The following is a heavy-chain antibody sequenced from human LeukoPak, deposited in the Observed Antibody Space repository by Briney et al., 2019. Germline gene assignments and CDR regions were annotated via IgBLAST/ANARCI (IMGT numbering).Heavy chain of an antibody. V-gene: IGHV3-7*01. J-gene: IGHJ5*02. Sequence: GGSLRLSCAASGFTFSDYWMSWVRQAPGKGLEWVANIRQDGSDKYYVDSVKGRFIISRDNAQNPLYLQMGSLRADDTAVYYCARMGGSNWNREVNWFDPWGQGTLVTVSS. CDR3: ARMGGSNWNREVNWFDP. D-gene: IGHD1-1*01. CDR2: IRQDGSDK. CDR1: GFTFSDYW.